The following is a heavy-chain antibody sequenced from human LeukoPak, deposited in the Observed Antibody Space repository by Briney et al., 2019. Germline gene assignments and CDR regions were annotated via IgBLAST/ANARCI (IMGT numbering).Heavy chain of an antibody. D-gene: IGHD3-22*01. J-gene: IGHJ4*02. Sequence: ASVKVSRKASGYTFTNYDINWVRQATGQGLEWMGWMNPNSGNTGYAQKFQGRVTMTEDTSRDTAYMELSSLRSEDTAIYYCVTVEREYFDTSGYFDYWGQGTLVTVSS. CDR2: MNPNSGNT. V-gene: IGHV1-8*01. CDR3: VTVEREYFDTSGYFDY. CDR1: GYTFTNYD.